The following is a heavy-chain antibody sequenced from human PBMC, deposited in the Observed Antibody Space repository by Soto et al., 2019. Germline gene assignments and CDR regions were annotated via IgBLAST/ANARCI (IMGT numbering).Heavy chain of an antibody. CDR1: GFPFRSYA. CDR2: ISGSGGST. D-gene: IGHD1-26*01. CDR3: ANGGGGSYYGYFDY. Sequence: XGSLRLSSTASGFPFRSYAMSWVRQAPGKGLEWVSAISGSGGSTYYADSVKGRFTISRDNSKNTLYLQMNSLRAEDTAVYYCANGGGGSYYGYFDYWGQGTLVTVSS. V-gene: IGHV3-23*01. J-gene: IGHJ4*02.